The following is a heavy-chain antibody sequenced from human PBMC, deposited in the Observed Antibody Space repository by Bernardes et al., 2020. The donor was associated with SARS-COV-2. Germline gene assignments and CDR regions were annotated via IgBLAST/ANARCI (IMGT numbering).Heavy chain of an antibody. CDR3: ATAPPRGPTIWFDP. J-gene: IGHJ5*02. CDR1: GYTLTELS. CDR2: FDPEDGET. V-gene: IGHV1-24*01. Sequence: ASVKVSCKVSGYTLTELSMHWVRQAPGKGLEWMGGFDPEDGETIYAQKFQGRVTMTEDTATDTAYMELSSLRSEDTAVYYCATAPPRGPTIWFDPWGQGTLVAVSP.